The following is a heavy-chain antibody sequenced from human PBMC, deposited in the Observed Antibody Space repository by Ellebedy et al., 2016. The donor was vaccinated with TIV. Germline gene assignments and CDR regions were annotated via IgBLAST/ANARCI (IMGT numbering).Heavy chain of an antibody. J-gene: IGHJ4*02. Sequence: SLKISXVASGFAFGDYAMHWVRQTPGKGLEWVAGISWHSGSVDYADSVKGRFTISRDNANNSLLLQMNSLRVEDTALYYCSKDITGYSLYYFDSWGQGTLVTVSS. CDR2: ISWHSGSV. CDR1: GFAFGDYA. D-gene: IGHD5-12*01. CDR3: SKDITGYSLYYFDS. V-gene: IGHV3-9*01.